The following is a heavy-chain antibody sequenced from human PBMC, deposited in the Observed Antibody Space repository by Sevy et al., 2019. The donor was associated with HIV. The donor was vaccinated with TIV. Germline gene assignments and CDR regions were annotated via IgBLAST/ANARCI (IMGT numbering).Heavy chain of an antibody. D-gene: IGHD3-16*01. CDR1: GFSFSTYW. Sequence: GSLRLSCAASGFSFSTYWMTWVRQAPGKGLEWVTTMNQDGTERDYVDSVKGRFTISRDNTKTSLFLQMNSLSAEDTGVYYCVREGLGGFSYSLDCWGQGTLVTVSS. J-gene: IGHJ4*02. V-gene: IGHV3-7*01. CDR3: VREGLGGFSYSLDC. CDR2: MNQDGTER.